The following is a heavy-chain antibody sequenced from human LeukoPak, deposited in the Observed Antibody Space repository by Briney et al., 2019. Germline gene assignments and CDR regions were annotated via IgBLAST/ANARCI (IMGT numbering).Heavy chain of an antibody. CDR1: GFTFSSYW. V-gene: IGHV3-7*03. CDR2: INHNGNVN. Sequence: PTGGSLRLSCAASGFTFSSYWMNWARQAPGKGLEWAASINHNGNVNYYVDSVKGRFTISRDNAKNSLYLQMSNLRAEDTAVYFCARGGGLDVWGQGATVTVSS. CDR3: ARGGGLDV. J-gene: IGHJ6*02. D-gene: IGHD3-16*01.